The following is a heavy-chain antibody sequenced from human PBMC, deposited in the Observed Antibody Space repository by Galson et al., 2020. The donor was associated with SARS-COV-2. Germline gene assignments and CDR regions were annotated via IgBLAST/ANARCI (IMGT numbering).Heavy chain of an antibody. Sequence: GESLKISCEASGFTFRSYAMHWVRQAPGKGLEWVAVISYDGSNKYYADSVKGRFTIPSDNSQHTLYLQMNSLRAEDTAVYYCARDLSYYDILTGYFPGEYYYYYYGMDVWGQGTMVTVSS. CDR1: GFTFRSYA. J-gene: IGHJ6*02. D-gene: IGHD3-9*01. V-gene: IGHV3-30-3*01. CDR3: ARDLSYYDILTGYFPGEYYYYYYGMDV. CDR2: ISYDGSNK.